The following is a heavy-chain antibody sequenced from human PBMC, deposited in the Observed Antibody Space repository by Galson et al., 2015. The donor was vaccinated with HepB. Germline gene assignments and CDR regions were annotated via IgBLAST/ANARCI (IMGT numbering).Heavy chain of an antibody. CDR2: IWYDGSNK. D-gene: IGHD6-19*01. V-gene: IGHV3-33*01. Sequence: SLRLSCAASGFTFSSYGMHWVRQAPGKGLECVAVIWYDGSNKYYADSVKGRFTISRDNSKNTLYLQMNSLRAEDTAVYYCARDTSTSRSGWSPLGWFDPWGQGTLVTVSS. CDR1: GFTFSSYG. J-gene: IGHJ5*02. CDR3: ARDTSTSRSGWSPLGWFDP.